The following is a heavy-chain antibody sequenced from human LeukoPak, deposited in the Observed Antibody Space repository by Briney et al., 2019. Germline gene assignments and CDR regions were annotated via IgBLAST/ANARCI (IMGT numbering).Heavy chain of an antibody. D-gene: IGHD1-1*01. V-gene: IGHV3-48*04. J-gene: IGHJ4*02. CDR3: ARYTYGQMK. CDR2: ISSSSSTI. CDR1: GYTFSSYG. Sequence: PGGSLRLSCVASGYTFSSYGMNWVRQAPGKGLEWVSYISSSSSTIYYADSVKGRFTISRDNAKNSLYLQMNSLRVEDTAVYYCARYTYGQMKWGQGTLVTVSS.